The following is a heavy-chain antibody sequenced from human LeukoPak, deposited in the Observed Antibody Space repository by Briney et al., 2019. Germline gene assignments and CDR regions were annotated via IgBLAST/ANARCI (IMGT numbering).Heavy chain of an antibody. CDR3: ARRSLWGWYDY. CDR2: ISSSGSTI. J-gene: IGHJ4*02. D-gene: IGHD6-19*01. V-gene: IGHV3-48*03. CDR1: GFTFSSYE. Sequence: GGSLRLSCAASGFTFSSYEMNWVRQAPGKGLEWVSYISSSGSTIYYADSVKGRFTISRDNAKNSLYLQMNSLRAEDTAVYYCARRSLWGWYDYWGQGTLVTVSS.